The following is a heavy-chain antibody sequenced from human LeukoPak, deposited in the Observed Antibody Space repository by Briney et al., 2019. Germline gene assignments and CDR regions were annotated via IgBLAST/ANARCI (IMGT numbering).Heavy chain of an antibody. CDR3: ARGGSWIQLWLAFDI. V-gene: IGHV1-8*03. CDR1: GYTFTSYD. J-gene: IGHJ3*02. Sequence: GASVKVSCKASGYTFTSYDINWVRQATGQGLEWMGWMNPNSGNTGYAQKFQGRVTIPRTTSISTAYMELSSLRPEDTAVYYCARGGSWIQLWLAFDIWGQGTMVTVSS. CDR2: MNPNSGNT. D-gene: IGHD5-18*01.